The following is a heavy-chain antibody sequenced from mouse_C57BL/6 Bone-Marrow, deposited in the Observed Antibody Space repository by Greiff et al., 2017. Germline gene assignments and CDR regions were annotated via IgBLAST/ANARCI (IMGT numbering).Heavy chain of an antibody. V-gene: IGHV1-15*01. Sequence: QVQLKQSGAELVRPGASVTLSCKASGYTFTDYEMHWVKQTPVHGLEWIGAIDPETGGTAYNQKFKGKAILTADKSSSTAYMGLRSLTSEDSAVYYCTREVYYGSSYDWYFDVWGTGTTVTVSS. D-gene: IGHD1-1*01. J-gene: IGHJ1*03. CDR2: IDPETGGT. CDR1: GYTFTDYE. CDR3: TREVYYGSSYDWYFDV.